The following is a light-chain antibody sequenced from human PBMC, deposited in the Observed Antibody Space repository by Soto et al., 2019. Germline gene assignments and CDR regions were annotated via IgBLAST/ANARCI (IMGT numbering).Light chain of an antibody. CDR1: SSDVGGYNY. CDR3: SSYISDSSWV. V-gene: IGLV2-14*01. CDR2: EVS. J-gene: IGLJ3*02. Sequence: QSALTQPASVSGSPGQSITIPCTGTSSDVGGYNYVSWYQHHPGKAPKLMIYEVSNRPSGVSIRFSGSKSSNTASLTNSGLQSEDEADYYCSSYISDSSWVFGGGTKLTVL.